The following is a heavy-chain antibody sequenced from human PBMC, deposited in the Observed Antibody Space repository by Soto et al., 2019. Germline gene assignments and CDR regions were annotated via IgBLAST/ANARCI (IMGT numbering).Heavy chain of an antibody. J-gene: IGHJ4*02. CDR2: IGTAGDT. V-gene: IGHV3-13*01. D-gene: IGHD2-15*01. CDR1: GFTFSSYD. Sequence: GGSLRLSCAASGFTFSSYDMHWVRQATGKGLEWVSAIGTAGDTYYPGSVKGRFTISRENAKNSLYLQMNSLRAGDTAVYYCARGSGYCSGGSCYSGFSFDYWGQGTLVTVSS. CDR3: ARGSGYCSGGSCYSGFSFDY.